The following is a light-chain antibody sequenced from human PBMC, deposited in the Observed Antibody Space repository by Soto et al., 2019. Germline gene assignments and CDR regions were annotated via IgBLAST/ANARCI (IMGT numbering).Light chain of an antibody. CDR3: QQYGSSPQT. CDR1: QSVSISY. Sequence: DIVLTQSPGTLSLSPGERATLSCRASQSVSISYLAWYQQKPGQAPRLIRYETISRATGIPDRFSGSGSGTDFTLTISRLEPEDFAVYYCQQYGSSPQTFGQGTKVEI. V-gene: IGKV3-20*01. CDR2: ETI. J-gene: IGKJ1*01.